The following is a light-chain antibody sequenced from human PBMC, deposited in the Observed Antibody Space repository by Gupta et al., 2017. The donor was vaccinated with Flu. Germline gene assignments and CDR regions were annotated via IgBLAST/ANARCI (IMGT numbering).Light chain of an antibody. CDR1: ALPKQY. J-gene: IGLJ3*02. CDR2: KDT. CDR3: QSADSSGTCWV. V-gene: IGLV3-25*02. Sequence: SYELTQPPSVSVSPGQTARNTCSGDALPKQYAYWYQQKPGQAPVLVIYKDTERPSGIPERFSGSSSGTAVTLTISGVQAEDEADYYCQSADSSGTCWVFGGGTNLTVL.